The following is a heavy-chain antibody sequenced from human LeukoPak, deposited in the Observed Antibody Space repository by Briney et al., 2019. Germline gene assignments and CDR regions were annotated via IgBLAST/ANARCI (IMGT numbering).Heavy chain of an antibody. CDR2: ISGSGGST. Sequence: GGSLRLSCAASGFTFSSYAMSWVRQAPGKGLEWVSAISGSGGSTYYADSVKGRFTISRDNSKNTLYLQMNSLRAEDTAVYYCAEYIVVVPAAIKRGYFDYWGQGTLVTVSS. CDR1: GFTFSSYA. V-gene: IGHV3-23*01. CDR3: AEYIVVVPAAIKRGYFDY. J-gene: IGHJ4*02. D-gene: IGHD2-2*02.